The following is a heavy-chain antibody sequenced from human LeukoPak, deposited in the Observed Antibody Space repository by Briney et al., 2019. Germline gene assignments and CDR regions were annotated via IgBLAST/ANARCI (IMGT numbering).Heavy chain of an antibody. CDR1: GFTFSSYS. Sequence: NPGGSLRLSCAASGFTFSSYSMNWVRQAPGKGLEWVSSISSSSSYIYYADSVKGRFTISRDNAKNSLYLQMNSLRAEDTAVYYCARLIAVAVTFDYWGQGTLVTVSS. CDR3: ARLIAVAVTFDY. J-gene: IGHJ4*02. CDR2: ISSSSSYI. V-gene: IGHV3-21*01. D-gene: IGHD6-19*01.